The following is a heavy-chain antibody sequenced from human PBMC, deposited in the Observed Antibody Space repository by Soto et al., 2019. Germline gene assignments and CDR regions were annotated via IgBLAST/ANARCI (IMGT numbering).Heavy chain of an antibody. J-gene: IGHJ6*02. CDR1: GGSFSGYY. V-gene: IGHV4-34*01. D-gene: IGHD6-6*01. CDR2: INHSGST. Sequence: SETLSLTCAVYGGSFSGYYWSWIRQPPGKGLEWIGEINHSGSTNYNPSLKSRVTISVDTSKNQFSLKLSSVTAADTAVYYCASPTGQSSIAGRGRNYYGMAVWGQGTTVTVSS. CDR3: ASPTGQSSIAGRGRNYYGMAV.